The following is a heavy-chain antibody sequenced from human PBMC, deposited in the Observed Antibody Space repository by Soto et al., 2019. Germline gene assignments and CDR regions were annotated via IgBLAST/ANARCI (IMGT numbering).Heavy chain of an antibody. Sequence: EVQLVESEGGLVQPGRSLRLSCAASGFTFDDYAMHWVRQVPGKGLEWVSGINWNSGSIGYGDSVKGRFAISRDNAKNSLHLQMNSLSAEDTAFYYCVKDESINWYSGHFRHWGQGTLVTVSS. V-gene: IGHV3-9*01. CDR1: GFTFDDYA. CDR2: INWNSGSI. J-gene: IGHJ1*01. D-gene: IGHD6-13*01. CDR3: VKDESINWYSGHFRH.